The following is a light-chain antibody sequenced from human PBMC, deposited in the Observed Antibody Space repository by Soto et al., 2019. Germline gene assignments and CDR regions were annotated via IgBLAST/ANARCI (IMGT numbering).Light chain of an antibody. J-gene: IGKJ5*01. CDR3: QQDGSSST. CDR1: QSVSSSY. CDR2: GAS. Sequence: EIVLTQSPGTLSLSPGERATLSCRASQSVSSSYLAWYQQKPGQAPRLLIYGASSRPTGIPDRFSGSGSGTDFTLTISRLEPEDFAVYYCQQDGSSSTFGQGTRLENK. V-gene: IGKV3-20*01.